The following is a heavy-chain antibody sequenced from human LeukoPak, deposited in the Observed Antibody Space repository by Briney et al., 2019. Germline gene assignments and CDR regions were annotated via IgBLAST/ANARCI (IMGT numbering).Heavy chain of an antibody. D-gene: IGHD6-13*01. CDR3: ARATGTHSSSSGAFDI. CDR2: INHSGST. J-gene: IGHJ3*02. Sequence: PSGTLSLTCAVYGGSFSGYYWSWIRQPPGKGLEWIGEINHSGSTNYNPSLKSRVTISVDTSKNQFSLKLSSVTAADTAVYYCARATGTHSSSSGAFDIWGQGTMVTVSS. CDR1: GGSFSGYY. V-gene: IGHV4-34*01.